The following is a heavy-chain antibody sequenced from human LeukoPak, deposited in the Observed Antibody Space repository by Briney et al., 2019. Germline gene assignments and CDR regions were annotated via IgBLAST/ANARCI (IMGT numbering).Heavy chain of an antibody. CDR2: IGGSGGRT. CDR1: GFNFSSYE. V-gene: IGHV3-23*01. CDR3: AKRAGSSSWPTQFDY. Sequence: GGSLRLSCAASGFNFSSYEMNWVRQAPGKGLEWVSAIGGSGGRTYYADSVKGRFTISRDNAENTLFLQMNSLRAEDTAVYYCAKRAGSSSWPTQFDYWGQGTLVSVSS. D-gene: IGHD6-13*01. J-gene: IGHJ4*02.